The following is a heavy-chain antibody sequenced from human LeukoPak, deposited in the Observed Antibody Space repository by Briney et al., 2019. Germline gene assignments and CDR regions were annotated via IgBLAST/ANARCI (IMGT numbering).Heavy chain of an antibody. Sequence: PGGSLRLSCAASGFTFSSYSMNWVRQAPGKGLEWVSSISSSSSYIYYADSVKGRFTISRDNAKNSLYLQMNSLRAEDTAVYYCARSRDGYNFDAFDIWGQGTMVTVSS. J-gene: IGHJ3*02. CDR3: ARSRDGYNFDAFDI. V-gene: IGHV3-21*01. CDR1: GFTFSSYS. CDR2: ISSSSSYI. D-gene: IGHD5-24*01.